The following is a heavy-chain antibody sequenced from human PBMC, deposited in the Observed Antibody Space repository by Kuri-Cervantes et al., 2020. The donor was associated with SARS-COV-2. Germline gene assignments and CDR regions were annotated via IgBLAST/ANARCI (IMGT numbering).Heavy chain of an antibody. D-gene: IGHD6-6*01. Sequence: ASVKVSCKASGGTFSSYAISWVRQAPGQGLEWMGWINPNSGGTNYAQKLQGRVTMTRDTSISTAYMELSRLRSDDTAVYYCARVTRYSSSSASDDYYYYMDVWGKGTTVTVSS. CDR2: INPNSGGT. CDR3: ARVTRYSSSSASDDYYYYMDV. V-gene: IGHV1-2*02. J-gene: IGHJ6*03. CDR1: GGTFSSYA.